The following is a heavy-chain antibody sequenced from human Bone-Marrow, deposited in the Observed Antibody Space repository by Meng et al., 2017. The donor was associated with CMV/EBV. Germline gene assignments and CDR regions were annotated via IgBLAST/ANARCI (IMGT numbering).Heavy chain of an antibody. V-gene: IGHV3-30*04. D-gene: IGHD2-2*01. Sequence: GESLKISCAASGFTFSSYAMHWVRQAPGKGLEWVAVISYDGSNKSYADSVKGRFTISRDNSKNTLYLQMNSLSAEDTAVYYCARDHEVVVVPAATNWFDPWGQGTLVTVSS. CDR3: ARDHEVVVVPAATNWFDP. CDR2: ISYDGSNK. CDR1: GFTFSSYA. J-gene: IGHJ5*02.